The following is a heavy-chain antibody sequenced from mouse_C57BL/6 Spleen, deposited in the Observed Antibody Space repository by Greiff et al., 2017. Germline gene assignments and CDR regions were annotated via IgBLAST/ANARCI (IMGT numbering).Heavy chain of an antibody. D-gene: IGHD2-5*01. Sequence: VHLVESGPGLVAPSQSLSITCTVSGFSLTSYGVDWVRQSPGKGLEWLGVIWGVGSTNYNSALKSRLSISKDNSKSQVFLKMNSLQTDDTAMYYCATYYSTGGFAYWGQGTLVTVSA. V-gene: IGHV2-6*01. CDR1: GFSLTSYG. CDR2: IWGVGST. CDR3: ATYYSTGGFAY. J-gene: IGHJ3*01.